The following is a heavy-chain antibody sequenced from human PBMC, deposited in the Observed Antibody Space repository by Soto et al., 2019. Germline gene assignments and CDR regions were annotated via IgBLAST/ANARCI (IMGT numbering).Heavy chain of an antibody. CDR2: ISGSGGST. CDR3: AKDQALRYYYYYYMDV. J-gene: IGHJ6*03. V-gene: IGHV3-23*01. CDR1: GFTFSSYA. Sequence: EVQLLESGGGLVQPGGSLRLSCAASGFTFSSYAMSWVRQATGKGLEWVSAISGSGGSTYYADSVKGRFTIARDNSKNTLYLQRNSLRAEDTAVYYCAKDQALRYYYYYYMDVWGKGTTVTVSS.